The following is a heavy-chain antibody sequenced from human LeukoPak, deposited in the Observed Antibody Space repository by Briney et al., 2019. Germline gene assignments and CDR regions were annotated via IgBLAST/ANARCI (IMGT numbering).Heavy chain of an antibody. J-gene: IGHJ4*02. CDR3: ARGDCGGDCYEVLLDY. CDR2: INPNSGGT. Sequence: ASVKVSCKASGYTFTGYYMRWVRQAPGQGLEWMGWINPNSGGTNYAQKFQGRVTITTDESTSTAYMELSSLRSEDTAVYYCARGDCGGDCYEVLLDYWGQGTLVTVSS. V-gene: IGHV1-2*02. D-gene: IGHD2-21*02. CDR1: GYTFTGYY.